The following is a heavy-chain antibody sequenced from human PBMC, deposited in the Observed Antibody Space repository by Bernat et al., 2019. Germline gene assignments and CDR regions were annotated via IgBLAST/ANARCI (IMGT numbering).Heavy chain of an antibody. Sequence: QLQLQESGPGLVKPSETLSLTCTVSGGSISSSSYYWGWIRQPPGKGLEWIGSIYYSGSTYYKPSLKSRVTISVDMSKNQFSLKLSFVTAADTAVYYCARHLAVAGTTGTFDYWGQGTLVTVSS. CDR2: IYYSGST. D-gene: IGHD6-19*01. CDR3: ARHLAVAGTTGTFDY. J-gene: IGHJ4*02. V-gene: IGHV4-39*01. CDR1: GGSISSSSYY.